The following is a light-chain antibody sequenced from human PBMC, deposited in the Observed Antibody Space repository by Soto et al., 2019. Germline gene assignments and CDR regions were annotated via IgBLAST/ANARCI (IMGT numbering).Light chain of an antibody. J-gene: IGLJ1*01. Sequence: QSALTQPASVSGSPGQSITISCTGTSSDVGGNHVSWYQQHPGKAPRLIIYDASNRPSGISNRFSGSKSDNTASLTISGLQADDEADYFCSSHTSSSRYVFGTGTKVTVL. CDR1: SSDVGGNH. V-gene: IGLV2-14*01. CDR3: SSHTSSSRYV. CDR2: DAS.